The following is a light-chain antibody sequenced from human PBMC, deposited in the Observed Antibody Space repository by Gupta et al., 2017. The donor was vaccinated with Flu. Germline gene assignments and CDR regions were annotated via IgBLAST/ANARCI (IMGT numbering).Light chain of an antibody. J-gene: IGKJ2*03. CDR1: QSVGSSY. CDR2: GVS. Sequence: EVVLTQSPAIMSLSPGETATFSCRASQSVGSSYLAWYQQKSGRAPRLLIHGVSTRATGIPDRFSVSGSGTDFTLTVSRLEPEDFAVYYCHYYGTSPPYSFGPGTKLEIK. V-gene: IGKV3-20*01. CDR3: HYYGTSPPYS.